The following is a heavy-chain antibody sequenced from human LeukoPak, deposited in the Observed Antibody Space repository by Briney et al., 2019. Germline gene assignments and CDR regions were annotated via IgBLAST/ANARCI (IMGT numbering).Heavy chain of an antibody. CDR2: ISSSGSTI. CDR1: GFTFSNAW. CDR3: AGCSSTSCRYYYYYMDV. Sequence: GGSLRLSCAASGFTFSNAWMSWIRQAPGKGLEWVSYISSSGSTIYYADSVKGRFTISRDNAKNSLYLQMNSLRAEDTAVYYCAGCSSTSCRYYYYYMDVWGKGTTVTVSS. D-gene: IGHD2-2*01. V-gene: IGHV3-11*04. J-gene: IGHJ6*03.